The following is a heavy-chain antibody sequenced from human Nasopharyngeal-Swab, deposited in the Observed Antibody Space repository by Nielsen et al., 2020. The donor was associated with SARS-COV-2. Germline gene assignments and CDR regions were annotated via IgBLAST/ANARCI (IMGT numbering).Heavy chain of an antibody. Sequence: GESLKISCAASGFTFSSYWMSWVRQAPGKGLEWVANIKQDGSEKYYVDSVKGRFTISRDNAKNSLYLQMNSLRAEDTAVYYCARDGGNSLFGAFDIWGQGTMVTVS. CDR1: GFTFSSYW. CDR3: ARDGGNSLFGAFDI. CDR2: IKQDGSEK. J-gene: IGHJ3*02. D-gene: IGHD4-23*01. V-gene: IGHV3-7*01.